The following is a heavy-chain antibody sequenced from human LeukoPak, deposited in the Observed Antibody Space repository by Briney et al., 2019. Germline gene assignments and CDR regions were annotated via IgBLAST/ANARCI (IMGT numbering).Heavy chain of an antibody. J-gene: IGHJ6*03. CDR2: INHSGST. V-gene: IGHV4-34*01. CDR3: ARGLPTWATGQDYYYYYYMDV. D-gene: IGHD2/OR15-2a*01. Sequence: WETLSLTCAVYGGSLSGYYWSWIRQPPGKGLEWIGEINHSGSTNYNPSLKSRVTISVDTSKNQFSLKLSSVTAADTAVYYCARGLPTWATGQDYYYYYYMDVWGKGTTVTVSS. CDR1: GGSLSGYY.